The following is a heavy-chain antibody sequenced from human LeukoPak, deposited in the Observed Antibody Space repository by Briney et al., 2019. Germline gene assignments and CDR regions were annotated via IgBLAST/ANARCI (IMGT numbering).Heavy chain of an antibody. Sequence: ASVKVSCKASGYTFTTYHMHWVRQAPGQGLEWVGWINPNSGGTNYAQKFQGRVTMTRDTSLSTAYMELSRLRSDDTAVYYCAGGTAAAGSPFDFWGQGTLVTVSS. CDR1: GYTFTTYH. V-gene: IGHV1-2*02. J-gene: IGHJ4*02. D-gene: IGHD6-13*01. CDR3: AGGTAAAGSPFDF. CDR2: INPNSGGT.